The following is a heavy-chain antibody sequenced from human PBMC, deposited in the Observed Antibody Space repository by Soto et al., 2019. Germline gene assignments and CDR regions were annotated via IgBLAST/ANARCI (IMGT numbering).Heavy chain of an antibody. J-gene: IGHJ4*02. CDR1: GGSISSSGYY. CDR3: ARLSSISHFDF. D-gene: IGHD6-13*01. Sequence: QLQLQKSGPGLVKPSETLSLTCTVSGGSISSSGYYWGWIRQPPGKGLEWIGNIYYSGSTYYNSSLKSRVTISVDTSKDQFSLKLSSVTAVDTAVYYCARLSSISHFDFWGQGTLVTVSS. CDR2: IYYSGST. V-gene: IGHV4-39*01.